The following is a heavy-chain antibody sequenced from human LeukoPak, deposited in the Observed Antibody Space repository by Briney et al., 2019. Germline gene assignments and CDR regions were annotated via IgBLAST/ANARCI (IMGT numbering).Heavy chain of an antibody. CDR1: GDSINSLDL. V-gene: IGHV4-4*02. Sequence: SETLSLTCAVSGDSINSLDLWSWVRQPPGQGLGWIGEMYLSGTTHSNPSVKSRVTISIDKSKNQFFLNLSSVTAADTAVYYCAGLVGRYSSGLYYYYFDYWGQGTLVTVSS. CDR2: MYLSGTT. CDR3: AGLVGRYSSGLYYYYFDY. D-gene: IGHD3-22*01. J-gene: IGHJ4*02.